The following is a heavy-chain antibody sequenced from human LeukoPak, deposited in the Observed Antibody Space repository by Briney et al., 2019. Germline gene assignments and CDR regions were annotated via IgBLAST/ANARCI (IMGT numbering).Heavy chain of an antibody. CDR1: GFTFRNYW. CDR3: ARVNFWSGYDY. J-gene: IGHJ4*02. CDR2: IYSGGST. Sequence: GGSLRLLCAPSGFTFRNYWMNWVRQAPGKGLEWVSVIYSGGSTYYADSVKGRFTISRDNSKNTLYLQMNSLRAEDTAVYYCARVNFWSGYDYWGQGTLVTVSS. D-gene: IGHD3-3*01. V-gene: IGHV3-53*01.